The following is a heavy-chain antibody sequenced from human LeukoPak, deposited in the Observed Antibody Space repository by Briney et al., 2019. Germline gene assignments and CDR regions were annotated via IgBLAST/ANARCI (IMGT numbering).Heavy chain of an antibody. V-gene: IGHV4-59*01. CDR2: IYYSGST. CDR1: GGSISSYY. D-gene: IGHD3-16*02. Sequence: SETLSLTCTVSGGSISSYYWSWIRQPPGKGLEWIGYIYYSGSTNYNPSLKSRVTISVDTSKNQFSLELSSVTAADTAVYYCARVRPYDYVWGSYRAFDIWGQGTMVTVSS. J-gene: IGHJ3*02. CDR3: ARVRPYDYVWGSYRAFDI.